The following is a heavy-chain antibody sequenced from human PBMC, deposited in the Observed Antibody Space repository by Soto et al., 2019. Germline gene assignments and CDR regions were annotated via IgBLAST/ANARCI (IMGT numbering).Heavy chain of an antibody. Sequence: QVQLVESGGGVVQSGKSLRLSCAASGFTFNTYVMHWVRQAPGKGLEWLAFVSSAGGSKYYADSVTGRFTISRDNSQNTLHLQMNSLGPEDTAVYYCARGGGYSGYDPLDYCGQGTLVTVSS. CDR2: VSSAGGSK. CDR1: GFTFNTYV. V-gene: IGHV3-30-3*01. J-gene: IGHJ4*02. CDR3: ARGGGYSGYDPLDY. D-gene: IGHD5-12*01.